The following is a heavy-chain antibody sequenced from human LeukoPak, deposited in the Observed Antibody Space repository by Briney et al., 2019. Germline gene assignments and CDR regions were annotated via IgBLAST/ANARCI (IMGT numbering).Heavy chain of an antibody. Sequence: SETLSLTCAVYGGSFSGYYWSWIRQPPGKGLEWIGEINHSGSTNYNPSLKSRVTISVDTSKNQFSLKLSSVTAADTAVYYCAGFAYCGGHCWYYFDYWGQGSLVTVSS. CDR3: AGFAYCGGHCWYYFDY. J-gene: IGHJ4*02. V-gene: IGHV4-34*01. CDR2: INHSGST. D-gene: IGHD2-21*02. CDR1: GGSFSGYY.